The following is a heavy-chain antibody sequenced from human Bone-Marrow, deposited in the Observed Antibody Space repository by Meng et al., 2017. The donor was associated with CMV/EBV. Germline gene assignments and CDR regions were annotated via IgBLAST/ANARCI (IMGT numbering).Heavy chain of an antibody. D-gene: IGHD3-3*01. J-gene: IGHJ6*02. CDR2: FYNSGIT. CDR1: GGSIRSYY. Sequence: ESLKISCTVSGGSIRSYYWSWIRQPPGKGLEWIGYFYNSGITNYNPSLKSRVTISVDTSKNQFSLKLSSVTAADTAVYYCARYPRITIFGVVISYYYYGMDVWGQGTTVTVSS. V-gene: IGHV4-59*01. CDR3: ARYPRITIFGVVISYYYYGMDV.